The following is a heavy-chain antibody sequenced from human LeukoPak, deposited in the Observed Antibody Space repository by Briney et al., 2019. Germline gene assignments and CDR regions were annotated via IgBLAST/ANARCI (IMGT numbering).Heavy chain of an antibody. CDR2: ISGSGGST. CDR3: AKPPTYCSSTSCYLAFDC. J-gene: IGHJ4*02. Sequence: GGSLRLSCAASGFTFSSYAMSWVRQAPGKGLEWVSGISGSGGSTYYADSVKGRFPISRDNSKNTLYLQMNSLRAEDTAVYYCAKPPTYCSSTSCYLAFDCWGQGILVTVSS. D-gene: IGHD2-2*01. CDR1: GFTFSSYA. V-gene: IGHV3-23*01.